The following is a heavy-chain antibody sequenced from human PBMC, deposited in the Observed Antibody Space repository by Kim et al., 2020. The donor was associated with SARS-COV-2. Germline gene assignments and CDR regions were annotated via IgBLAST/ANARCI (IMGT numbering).Heavy chain of an antibody. CDR2: IIPIFGTA. D-gene: IGHD1-1*01. V-gene: IGHV1-69*13. CDR3: ARDRWIENWNDVHTMYYFDY. Sequence: SVKVSCKASGGTFSSYAISWVRQAPGQGLEWMGGIIPIFGTANYAQKFQGRVTITADESTSTAYMELSSLRSEDTAVYYCARDRWIENWNDVHTMYYFDYWGQGTLVTVSS. J-gene: IGHJ4*02. CDR1: GGTFSSYA.